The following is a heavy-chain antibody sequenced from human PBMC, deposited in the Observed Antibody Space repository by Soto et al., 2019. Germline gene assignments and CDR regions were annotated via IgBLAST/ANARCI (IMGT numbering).Heavy chain of an antibody. CDR1: GGSFSGYY. CDR3: ARESGDFAYYFDY. D-gene: IGHD3-3*01. J-gene: IGHJ4*02. Sequence: PSETLSLTCAVYGGSFSGYYLSWIRQPPGKGLEWIGEINHSGSTNYNPSLKSRVTTSVDASKNQFSLKLSSVTAADTAVYYCARESGDFAYYFDYWGQGTLVTVSS. V-gene: IGHV4-34*01. CDR2: INHSGST.